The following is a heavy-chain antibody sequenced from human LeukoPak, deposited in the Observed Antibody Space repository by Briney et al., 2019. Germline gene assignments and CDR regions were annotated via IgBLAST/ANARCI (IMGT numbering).Heavy chain of an antibody. Sequence: SETLSLTCTVSGGSIISYYWSWIRQPPGKGLEWIGYIYYSGSTNYNPSLKSRVTISVDTPKNQFSLKLSSVTAADTAVYYCARTTWDIVVVPAATDISYMDVWGKGTTVTVSS. CDR2: IYYSGST. D-gene: IGHD2-2*01. V-gene: IGHV4-59*08. CDR1: GGSIISYY. J-gene: IGHJ6*03. CDR3: ARTTWDIVVVPAATDISYMDV.